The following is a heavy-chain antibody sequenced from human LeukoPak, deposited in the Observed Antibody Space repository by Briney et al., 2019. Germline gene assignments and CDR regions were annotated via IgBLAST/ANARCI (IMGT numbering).Heavy chain of an antibody. CDR3: ARDRGPGTWFDP. J-gene: IGHJ5*02. CDR1: GGSISSYY. V-gene: IGHV4-59*01. CDR2: IYYSGST. Sequence: SETLSLTCTVSGGSISSYYWSWIRQPPGKGLEWIGYIYYSGSTNYNPSLKSRVTISVDTSKNQFSLKLSSVTAADTAVYYCARDRGPGTWFDPWGQGILVTVSS. D-gene: IGHD3-10*01.